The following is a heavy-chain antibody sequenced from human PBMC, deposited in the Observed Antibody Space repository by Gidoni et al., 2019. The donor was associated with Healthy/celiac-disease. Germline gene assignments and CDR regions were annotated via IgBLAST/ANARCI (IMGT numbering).Heavy chain of an antibody. J-gene: IGHJ4*02. CDR2: IYYSGST. Sequence: QVQLQESGPGLVTPSQTLSLTCTFSGGSISSGDYYWSWIRQPPGKGLEWIGYIYYSGSTYYNPSLKSRVTISVDTSKNQFSLKLSSVTAADTAVYYCARVNYDSSGYYSEDYWGQGTLVTVSS. V-gene: IGHV4-30-4*01. CDR3: ARVNYDSSGYYSEDY. CDR1: GGSISSGDYY. D-gene: IGHD3-22*01.